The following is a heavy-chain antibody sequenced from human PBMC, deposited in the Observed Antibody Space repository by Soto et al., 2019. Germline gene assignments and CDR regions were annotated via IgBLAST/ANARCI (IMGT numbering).Heavy chain of an antibody. CDR1: GGSFSGYY. CDR2: INHSGST. J-gene: IGHJ4*02. Sequence: PSETLSLTCAVYGGSFSGYYWSWIRQPPGKGLEWIGEINHSGSTNYNPSLKSRVTISVDTSKNQFSLKLSSVTAADTAVYYCARGRMVRGAIYYFDYWGQGTLVTVSS. D-gene: IGHD3-10*01. CDR3: ARGRMVRGAIYYFDY. V-gene: IGHV4-34*01.